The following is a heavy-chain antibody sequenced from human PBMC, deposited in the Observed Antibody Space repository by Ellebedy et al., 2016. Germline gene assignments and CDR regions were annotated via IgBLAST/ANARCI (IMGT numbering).Heavy chain of an antibody. CDR2: ISAYNGDT. J-gene: IGHJ6*02. CDR1: GYTFSSYG. CDR3: ARDRVDYYYNGMDV. Sequence: ASVKVSXXASGYTFSSYGISWVRQAPGQGLEWMGWISAYNGDTNYAQKFQGRVTMTTDTSMNTVYMELRSLRSDDTAVYYCARDRVDYYYNGMDVWGQGTTVIVSS. V-gene: IGHV1-18*01.